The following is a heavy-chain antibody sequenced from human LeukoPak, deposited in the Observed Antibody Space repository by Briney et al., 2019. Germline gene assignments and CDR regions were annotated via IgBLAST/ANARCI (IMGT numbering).Heavy chain of an antibody. CDR3: ARGLAGTTPFDY. CDR2: LYNGGFT. V-gene: IGHV3-53*01. Sequence: PGGSLRLSCAVSGFTVTTNYMSWVRLAPGKGLEWVSVLYNGGFTYYADSVKGRFTISRDNSKNTLYLQMNSLRPEDTAVYYCARGLAGTTPFDYWGQGTLVTVSS. D-gene: IGHD4-17*01. CDR1: GFTVTTNY. J-gene: IGHJ4*02.